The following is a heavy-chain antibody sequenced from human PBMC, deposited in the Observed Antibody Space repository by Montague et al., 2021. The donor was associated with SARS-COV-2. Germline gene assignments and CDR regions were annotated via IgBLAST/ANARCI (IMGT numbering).Heavy chain of an antibody. J-gene: IGHJ6*02. CDR1: GGSISSSSYY. CDR3: ARVGRQQLVRLSGMDV. CDR2: IYYSGST. Sequence: SETLSLTCTLSGGSISSSSYYWGWIRQPPGKGLEWIGSIYYSGSTYYXPSLKSRVTISVDTSKNQFSLKLRSVTAADTAVYYCARVGRQQLVRLSGMDVWGQGTTVTVSS. V-gene: IGHV4-39*07. D-gene: IGHD6-13*01.